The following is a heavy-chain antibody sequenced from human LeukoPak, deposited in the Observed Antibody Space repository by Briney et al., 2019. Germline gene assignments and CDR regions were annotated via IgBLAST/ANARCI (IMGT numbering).Heavy chain of an antibody. CDR1: GGSISSSSYY. Sequence: SETLSLTCTVSGGSISSSSYYWGWIRQPPGKGLEWIGSIYYSGSTYYNPSLKSRVTISVNTSQNQFSLKMSFVTAADTAVYYCAHVRAGGGYWGQGTLVTVSS. CDR2: IYYSGST. CDR3: AHVRAGGGY. V-gene: IGHV4-39*01. J-gene: IGHJ4*02. D-gene: IGHD3-10*01.